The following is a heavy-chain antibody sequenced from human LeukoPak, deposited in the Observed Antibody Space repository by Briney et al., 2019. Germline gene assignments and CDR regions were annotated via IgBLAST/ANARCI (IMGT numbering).Heavy chain of an antibody. D-gene: IGHD3-3*01. CDR1: GGSFSGYY. Sequence: SETLSLTCAVCGGSFSGYYWSWIRQPPGKGLEWIGEINHSGSTNYNPSLKSRVTISVDTSKNQFSLKLSSVTAADTAVYYCARVGVVIAYYYYYYMDVWGRGTTVTVSS. V-gene: IGHV4-34*01. J-gene: IGHJ6*03. CDR3: ARVGVVIAYYYYYYMDV. CDR2: INHSGST.